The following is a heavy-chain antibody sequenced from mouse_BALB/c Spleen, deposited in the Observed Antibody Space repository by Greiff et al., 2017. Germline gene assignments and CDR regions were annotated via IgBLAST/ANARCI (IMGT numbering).Heavy chain of an antibody. CDR1: GFTFTDYY. CDR2: IRNKANGYTT. D-gene: IGHD2-1*01. V-gene: IGHV7-3*02. CDR3: ARDDGNYAMDY. Sequence: EVMLVESGGGLVQPGGSLRLSCATSGFTFTDYYMSWVRQPPEKALEWLGFIRNKANGYTTEYSASVKGRFTISRDNSQSNLYLQMNTLRAEDSATYYCARDDGNYAMDYWGQGTSVTVSS. J-gene: IGHJ4*01.